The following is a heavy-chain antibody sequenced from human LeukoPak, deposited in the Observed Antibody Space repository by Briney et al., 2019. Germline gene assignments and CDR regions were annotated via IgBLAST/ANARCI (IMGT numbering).Heavy chain of an antibody. D-gene: IGHD1-26*01. CDR2: IVVGSGNT. CDR1: GFTFTSSA. V-gene: IGHV1-58*01. Sequence: GTSVKVSCKASGFTFTSSAVQWVRQARGQRLEWIGWIVVGSGNTNYAQKFQERVTITRDMSTSTAYMELSSLRSEDTAVYYCAASRGGYFGDDYWGQGTLVTVSS. J-gene: IGHJ4*02. CDR3: AASRGGYFGDDY.